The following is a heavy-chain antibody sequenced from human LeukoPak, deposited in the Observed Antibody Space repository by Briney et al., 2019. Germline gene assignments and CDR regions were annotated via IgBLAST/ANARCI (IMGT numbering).Heavy chain of an antibody. CDR2: INHSGST. V-gene: IGHV4-34*01. CDR1: GGSFSGYY. CDR3: ARHGASGSYLYYFDY. Sequence: PSETLSLTCAVSGGSFSGYYWSWIRQPPGKGLEWIGEINHSGSTNYNPSLKSRVTISVDTSKNQFSLKLSSVTAADTAVYFCARHGASGSYLYYFDYWGQGTLVTVSS. J-gene: IGHJ4*02. D-gene: IGHD1-26*01.